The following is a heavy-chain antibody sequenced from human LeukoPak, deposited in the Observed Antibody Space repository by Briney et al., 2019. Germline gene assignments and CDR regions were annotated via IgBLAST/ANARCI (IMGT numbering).Heavy chain of an antibody. CDR1: GDSITTNNW. D-gene: IGHD5-24*01. J-gene: IGHJ4*02. CDR3: ARVGYSYEVNL. V-gene: IGHV4-4*02. CDR2: IYHTGST. Sequence: TASETLSLTCTVSGDSITTNNWWTWVRQPPGKGLEWIGEIYHTGSTTYNPSLESRLTSSVDKSRNQFSLRLNSVTAADTAVYFCARVGYSYEVNLWGQGTLVTVSS.